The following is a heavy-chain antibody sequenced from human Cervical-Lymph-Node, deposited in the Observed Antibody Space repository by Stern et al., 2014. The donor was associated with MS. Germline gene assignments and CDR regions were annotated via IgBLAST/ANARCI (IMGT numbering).Heavy chain of an antibody. Sequence: VQLVQSGAGVVKPGSSVKLSCTASGDTFSSYAMNWVRQAPGQGLEWLGGIPPVFGTTNYAQKFQGRVTITADKSTNTAYMELMTLRSEDTAVYYCARGGGLVGYFDYWGQGTLVSVSS. J-gene: IGHJ4*02. CDR2: IPPVFGTT. V-gene: IGHV1-69*06. CDR3: ARGGGLVGYFDY. D-gene: IGHD1-26*01. CDR1: GDTFSSYA.